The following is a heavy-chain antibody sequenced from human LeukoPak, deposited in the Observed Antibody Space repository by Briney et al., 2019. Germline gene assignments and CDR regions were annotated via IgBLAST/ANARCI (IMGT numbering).Heavy chain of an antibody. V-gene: IGHV4-34*01. Sequence: SQTLSLTCAVYGGSFGGYYWSCIRQPPGKGLEWIGEINHSGSTNYNPSLKSRVTISVDTSKNQFSLKLSSVTAADTAVYYCASGAQLRYLLYWGQGTLVTVSS. CDR2: INHSGST. D-gene: IGHD5-24*01. CDR1: GGSFGGYY. CDR3: ASGAQLRYLLY. J-gene: IGHJ4*02.